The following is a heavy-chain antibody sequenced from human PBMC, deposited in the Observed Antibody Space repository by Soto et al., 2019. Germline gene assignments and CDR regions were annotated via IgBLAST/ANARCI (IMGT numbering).Heavy chain of an antibody. CDR1: GFTFRTYS. D-gene: IGHD3-16*01. V-gene: IGHV3-48*04. J-gene: IGHJ3*02. CDR2: ISKSSVTT. Sequence: EVQLVESGGTIIQPGGSVRLSCAASGFTFRTYSMNWVRQAPGKGPEWISYISKSSVTTHYADSVKGRFTISRDNAKNSLYLQMNSLRVEDTALYYCAPRKFGSFNIAAFEIWGQGTMVTVSS. CDR3: APRKFGSFNIAAFEI.